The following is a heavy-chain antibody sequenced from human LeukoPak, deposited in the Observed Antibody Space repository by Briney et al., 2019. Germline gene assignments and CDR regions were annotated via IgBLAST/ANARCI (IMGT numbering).Heavy chain of an antibody. CDR1: GGSISSSSYY. CDR2: INHSGST. V-gene: IGHV4-39*07. Sequence: SETLSLTCTVSGGSISSSSYYWSWIRQPPGKGLEWIGEINHSGSTNYNPSLKSRVTISVDTSKNQFSLKLSSVTAADTAVYYCARGPRRIAAAGREYFQHWGQGTLVTVSS. D-gene: IGHD6-13*01. CDR3: ARGPRRIAAAGREYFQH. J-gene: IGHJ1*01.